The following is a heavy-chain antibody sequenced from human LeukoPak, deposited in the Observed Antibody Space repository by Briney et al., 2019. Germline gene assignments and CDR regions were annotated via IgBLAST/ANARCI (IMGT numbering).Heavy chain of an antibody. V-gene: IGHV4-34*01. CDR2: IYHSGST. Sequence: SETLSLTCAVYGGSFSGYYWNWIRQPPGKGLEWIGYIYHSGSTHYNPSLKSRVTISVDRSKNQFSLKLSSVTAADTAVYYCARDDGSGELGYWGQGTLVTVSS. CDR3: ARDDGSGELGY. D-gene: IGHD3-10*01. CDR1: GGSFSGYY. J-gene: IGHJ4*02.